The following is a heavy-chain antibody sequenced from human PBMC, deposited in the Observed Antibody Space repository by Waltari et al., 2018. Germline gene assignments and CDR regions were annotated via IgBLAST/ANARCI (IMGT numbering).Heavy chain of an antibody. CDR3: ARLRVTAYFDY. CDR2: IYYSGRT. CDR1: GGSISSSSYY. J-gene: IGHJ4*02. D-gene: IGHD2-21*02. Sequence: QLQLQESGPGLVKPSETLSLTCTVSGGSISSSSYYWGWIRQPPGKGLEWIGSIYYSGRTYDNPSLKSRVTISVDTSKNQFSLKLSSVTAADTAVYYCARLRVTAYFDYWGQGTLVTVSS. V-gene: IGHV4-39*01.